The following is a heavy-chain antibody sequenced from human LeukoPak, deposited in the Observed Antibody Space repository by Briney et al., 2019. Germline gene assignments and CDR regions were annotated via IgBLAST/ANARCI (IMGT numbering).Heavy chain of an antibody. V-gene: IGHV3-30*02. CDR1: GFTFSSYG. D-gene: IGHD1-14*01. CDR3: AKDRKPPLYFQH. CDR2: IRYDGSNK. Sequence: GGSLRLSCAASGFTFSSYGMHWVRQAPGKGLEWVAFIRYDGSNKYYADSVKGRFTISRDNSKNTLYLQMNSLRAEDTAVYYCAKDRKPPLYFQHWGQGTLVTVSS. J-gene: IGHJ1*01.